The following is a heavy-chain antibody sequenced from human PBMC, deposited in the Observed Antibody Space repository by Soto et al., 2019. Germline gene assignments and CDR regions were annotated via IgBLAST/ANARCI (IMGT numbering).Heavy chain of an antibody. Sequence: QVQLVPSGAEVKKPGSSVKVSCEASGGTFSSYSFSWVRQAPGQGLEWMGRVIPILGMANYAQKLQGRVTITADKSTSTVYMELSSLRSEDTAVYYCARGGAVVVPGAVDRHNWFDPWGQGTLVTVSS. D-gene: IGHD2-2*01. CDR2: VIPILGMA. CDR1: GGTFSSYS. CDR3: ARGGAVVVPGAVDRHNWFDP. V-gene: IGHV1-69*02. J-gene: IGHJ5*02.